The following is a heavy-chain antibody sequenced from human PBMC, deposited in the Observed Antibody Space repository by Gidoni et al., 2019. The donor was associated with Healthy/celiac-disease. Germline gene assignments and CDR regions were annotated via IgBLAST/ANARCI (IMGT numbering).Heavy chain of an antibody. V-gene: IGHV4-59*01. CDR1: GGSISSSY. Sequence: QVQLQESGPGLVKPSETLSLTCTVSGGSISSSYWSWIRQPPGKGLEWIGYIYYSGSTNYTPSLKSRVTISVDASKNQFSLKLSSVTAADTAVYYCARVHDSSGYFLDYWCQGTLVTVSS. J-gene: IGHJ4*02. D-gene: IGHD3-22*01. CDR3: ARVHDSSGYFLDY. CDR2: IYYSGST.